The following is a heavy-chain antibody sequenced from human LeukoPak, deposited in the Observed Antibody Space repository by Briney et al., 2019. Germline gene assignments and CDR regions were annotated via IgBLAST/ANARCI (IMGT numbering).Heavy chain of an antibody. CDR1: GLSFSGQW. J-gene: IGHJ4*02. CDR2: IKYDGSEK. CDR3: AFNNNFKY. Sequence: GGSLRLSCTAPGLSFSGQWMNWVRQSPGQGLEWVANIKYDGSEKYYVDSVKGRFTISREDAKNSLSLQMDSVRPEDTAVHYCAFNNNFKYWGQGTLVIVSS. V-gene: IGHV3-7*01. D-gene: IGHD1/OR15-1a*01.